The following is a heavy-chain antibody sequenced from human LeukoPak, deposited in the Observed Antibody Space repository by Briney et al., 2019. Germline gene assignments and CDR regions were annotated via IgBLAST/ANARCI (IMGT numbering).Heavy chain of an antibody. CDR1: GYTFTDYG. V-gene: IGHV1-18*01. CDR3: ERVGGRYCSSTSCYAWDY. CDR2: ISAYNTNT. J-gene: IGHJ4*02. D-gene: IGHD2-2*01. Sequence: ASVKVSCKASGYTFTDYGFTWVRQAPGQGLEWMGWISAYNTNTNYAQKLQDRVTMTTDTSTSTAYMELRSLRSDDTAVYYCERVGGRYCSSTSCYAWDYWGQGTLVTVSS.